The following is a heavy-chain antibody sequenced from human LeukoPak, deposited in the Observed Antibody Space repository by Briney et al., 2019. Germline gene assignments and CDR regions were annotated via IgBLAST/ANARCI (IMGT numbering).Heavy chain of an antibody. Sequence: GGSLRLSCAASGFTFSGYWMSWVRQAPGKGLEWVANIKQDGSEKYYVDSVKGRFTISRDNAKNSLYLQMNSLRAEDTAVYYCARGRLTTVTAYTYFDYWGQGTLVTVSS. J-gene: IGHJ4*02. CDR3: ARGRLTTVTAYTYFDY. D-gene: IGHD4-17*01. CDR1: GFTFSGYW. V-gene: IGHV3-7*03. CDR2: IKQDGSEK.